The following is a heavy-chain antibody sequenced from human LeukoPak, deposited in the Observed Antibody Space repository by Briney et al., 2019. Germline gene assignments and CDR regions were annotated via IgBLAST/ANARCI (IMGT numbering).Heavy chain of an antibody. D-gene: IGHD3-10*01. CDR2: IDYSGST. Sequence: SETLSLTCTVSGGSIRSSTYYWGWIRQPPGKGLEWIGSIDYSGSTYYNPSLKSRVTISVDTSKNQFSLKLSSVTAADTAVYYCARGGSARRGAYFDYWGQGTLVTVSS. V-gene: IGHV4-39*07. CDR1: GGSIRSSTYY. J-gene: IGHJ4*02. CDR3: ARGGSARRGAYFDY.